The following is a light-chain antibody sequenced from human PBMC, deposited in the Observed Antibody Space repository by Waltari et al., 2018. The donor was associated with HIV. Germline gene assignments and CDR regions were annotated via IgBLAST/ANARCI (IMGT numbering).Light chain of an antibody. V-gene: IGLV2-23*02. CDR3: CSYAGRSTLEV. CDR1: SSDVGAYNL. Sequence: SALTQPASVSGSPGQSITISCTGTSSDVGAYNLVSWYQQHRGKAPKFIIYEVNKLPSGLSLCCSGPKSGNTASRTISGLQAADEADYYCCSYAGRSTLEVFGGGTKVTVL. CDR2: EVN. J-gene: IGLJ2*01.